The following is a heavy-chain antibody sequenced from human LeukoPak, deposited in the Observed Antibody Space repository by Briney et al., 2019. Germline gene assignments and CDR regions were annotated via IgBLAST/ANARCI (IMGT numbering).Heavy chain of an antibody. Sequence: GASVKVSCKASGYTFTGYYMHWVRQAPGQGLEWMGRINPNSGGTNYAQKFQGRVTMTRDTSISTAYMELSRLRSDGTAVYYCARDGSSSWYFDYWGQGTLVTVSS. CDR3: ARDGSSSWYFDY. J-gene: IGHJ4*02. CDR1: GYTFTGYY. D-gene: IGHD6-13*01. CDR2: INPNSGGT. V-gene: IGHV1-2*06.